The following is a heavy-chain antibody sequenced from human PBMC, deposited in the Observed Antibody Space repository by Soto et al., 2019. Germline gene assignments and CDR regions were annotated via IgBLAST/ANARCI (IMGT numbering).Heavy chain of an antibody. J-gene: IGHJ5*02. CDR3: ARDPRIAAAGTADNWFDP. Sequence: GGALRLSCGASGFTFSSYSMNWGRQAPGKGLEWVSSISSSSSYIYYADSVKGRFTISRDNAKNSLYLQMNSLRAEDTAVYYCARDPRIAAAGTADNWFDPWGQGTLVTVSS. D-gene: IGHD6-13*01. CDR1: GFTFSSYS. CDR2: ISSSSSYI. V-gene: IGHV3-21*01.